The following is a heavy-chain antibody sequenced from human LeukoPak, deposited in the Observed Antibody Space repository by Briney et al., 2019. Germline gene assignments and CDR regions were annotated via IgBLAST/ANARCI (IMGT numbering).Heavy chain of an antibody. D-gene: IGHD4-17*01. CDR3: ARGQAGSDYGDPDPLEY. CDR1: GYSFTSYG. V-gene: IGHV1-18*01. CDR2: ISAYNGNT. Sequence: GASVKVSCKTSGYSFTSYGISWVRQAPGQGLEWMGWISAYNGNTNYAQKVQGRVTTTTDASTSTAYMELRSLRSDDTAVYYCARGQAGSDYGDPDPLEYWGQGTLVTVSS. J-gene: IGHJ4*02.